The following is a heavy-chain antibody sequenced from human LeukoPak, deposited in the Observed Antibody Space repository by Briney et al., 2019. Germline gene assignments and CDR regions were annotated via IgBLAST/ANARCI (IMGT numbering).Heavy chain of an antibody. Sequence: SETLSLTCSVSGASITRYYWTWIRQPVGKGLEWFGRLYTNGTVNYNPSLRSRVTMSRDTSRNQLSLKLTSVTAADTAVYYCARGYGSGSYFVYWGQGTLVTVSS. CDR1: GASITRYY. J-gene: IGHJ4*02. V-gene: IGHV4-4*07. CDR2: LYTNGTV. D-gene: IGHD3-10*01. CDR3: ARGYGSGSYFVY.